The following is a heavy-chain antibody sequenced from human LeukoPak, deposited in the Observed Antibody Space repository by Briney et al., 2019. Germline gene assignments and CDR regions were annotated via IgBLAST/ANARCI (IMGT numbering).Heavy chain of an antibody. Sequence: GGSLRLSCAASGFTFSSYGMHWVRQAPGKGLEWVAFIRYDGSNKYYADSVKGRFTIPRDNSKNTLYLQMNSLRAEDTAVYYCAKDRRIVGATMPPDYWGQGTLVTVSS. D-gene: IGHD1-26*01. V-gene: IGHV3-30*02. J-gene: IGHJ4*02. CDR1: GFTFSSYG. CDR2: IRYDGSNK. CDR3: AKDRRIVGATMPPDY.